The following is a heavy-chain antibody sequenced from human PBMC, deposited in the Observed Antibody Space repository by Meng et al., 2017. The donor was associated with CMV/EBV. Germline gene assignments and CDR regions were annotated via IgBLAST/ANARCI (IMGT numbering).Heavy chain of an antibody. D-gene: IGHD3-3*01. V-gene: IGHV3-48*03. CDR1: GFTFSSYE. CDR2: ISSSGSTI. J-gene: IGHJ4*02. CDR3: ARDRHDFWSGYSDY. Sequence: GESLKISCAASGFTFSSYEMNWVRPAPGKGLEWVSYISSSGSTIYYADSVKGRFTISRDNAKNSLYLQMNSLRAEDTAVYYCARDRHDFWSGYSDYWGQGTLVTVSS.